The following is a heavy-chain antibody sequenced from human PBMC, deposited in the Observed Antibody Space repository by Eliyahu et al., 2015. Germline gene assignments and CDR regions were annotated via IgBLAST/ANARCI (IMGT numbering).Heavy chain of an antibody. J-gene: IGHJ4*02. V-gene: IGHV5-51*01. Sequence: EVRLVQSGAEVXKTGESLKISCKGSGYXFTSYWIGWVRQMPGKGLEWMGIIYPGDSDTRYSPSFQGQVTISADKSISTAYVQWSSLKASDTAMYYCARLHRAGTVVVFSLIYWGQGTLVTVSS. D-gene: IGHD3-22*01. CDR3: ARLHRAGTVVVFSLIY. CDR1: GYXFTSYW. CDR2: IYPGDSDT.